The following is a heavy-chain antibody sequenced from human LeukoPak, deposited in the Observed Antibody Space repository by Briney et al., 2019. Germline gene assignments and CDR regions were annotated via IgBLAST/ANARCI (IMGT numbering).Heavy chain of an antibody. CDR2: INNIGSTV. V-gene: IGHV3-48*03. D-gene: IGHD1-26*01. CDR1: GFTFSSYE. J-gene: IGHJ4*02. Sequence: GGSLRLSCAASGFTFSSYEMNWVRQAPGKGLEWVSYINNIGSTVYYADSVRGRFTISRDNSKNTLYLQMNSLRAEDTAVYYCAKPHWSGSYQFDYWGQGTLVTVSS. CDR3: AKPHWSGSYQFDY.